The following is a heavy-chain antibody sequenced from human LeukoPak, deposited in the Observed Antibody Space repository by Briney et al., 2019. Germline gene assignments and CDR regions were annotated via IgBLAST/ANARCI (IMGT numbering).Heavy chain of an antibody. CDR1: GGSISSYY. D-gene: IGHD3-22*01. Sequence: SETLSLTCTVSGGSISSYYWSWIRQPPGKGLEWIGYIYYSGSTNYNPSLKSRVTISVDTSKNQFSLKLSSVTAADTAVYYCTRGYDSSAYYPFNYWGQGTLVTVSS. J-gene: IGHJ4*02. V-gene: IGHV4-59*01. CDR2: IYYSGST. CDR3: TRGYDSSAYYPFNY.